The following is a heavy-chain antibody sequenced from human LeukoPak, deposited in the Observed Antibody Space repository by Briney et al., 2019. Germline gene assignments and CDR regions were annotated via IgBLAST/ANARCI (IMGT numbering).Heavy chain of an antibody. CDR1: GFKFSDYY. J-gene: IGHJ4*02. Sequence: GGSLRLSCVASGFKFSDYYMSWVRQAPGKGLEWVADIRHDGSDEYNVDSVKGRFTISRDNAKNSLFLQMNSLRAEGTAVYYCARDGFGSYFSLDYWGQGALVTVSS. CDR2: IRHDGSDE. V-gene: IGHV3-7*04. D-gene: IGHD3-10*01. CDR3: ARDGFGSYFSLDY.